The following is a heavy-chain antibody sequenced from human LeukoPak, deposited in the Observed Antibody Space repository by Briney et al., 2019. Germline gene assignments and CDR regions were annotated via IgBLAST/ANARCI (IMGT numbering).Heavy chain of an antibody. V-gene: IGHV3-23*01. CDR3: AKTRPLDSSSWSHGDY. CDR1: GFTFSSYA. Sequence: PGGSLRLSCAASGFTFSSYATSWVRQAPGKGLEWVSAISGSGGSTYYADSVKGRFTISRDSSKNALYLQMNSLRAEDTAVYYCAKTRPLDSSSWSHGDYWGQGTLVTVSS. J-gene: IGHJ4*02. CDR2: ISGSGGST. D-gene: IGHD6-13*01.